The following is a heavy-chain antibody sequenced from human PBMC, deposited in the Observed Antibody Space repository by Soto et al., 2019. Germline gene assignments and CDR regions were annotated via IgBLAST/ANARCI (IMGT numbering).Heavy chain of an antibody. J-gene: IGHJ4*02. CDR1: GYSFTHYW. Sequence: GESLKISCKGSGYSFTHYWIGWVRQMTGKGLEWMGLIYPYDSETRYSPSFQGQVTMSVDKSISTAYLQWSSLKASDTAMYYCVRRPDGGYYFDYWGQGXLVTVYS. V-gene: IGHV5-51*01. D-gene: IGHD3-22*01. CDR3: VRRPDGGYYFDY. CDR2: IYPYDSET.